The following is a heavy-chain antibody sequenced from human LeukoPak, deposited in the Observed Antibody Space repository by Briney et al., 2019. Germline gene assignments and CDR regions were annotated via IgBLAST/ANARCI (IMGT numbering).Heavy chain of an antibody. Sequence: GGSLRLSCAASGFTFSNYAMSWVRQAPGKGLEWVSAISGSGGSTYYADSVKGRFTISRDNSKNTLYLQMNSLRAEDTALYYCAKAGSIRFDYWGQGTLVTVSS. CDR1: GFTFSNYA. D-gene: IGHD1-26*01. CDR2: ISGSGGST. CDR3: AKAGSIRFDY. V-gene: IGHV3-23*01. J-gene: IGHJ4*02.